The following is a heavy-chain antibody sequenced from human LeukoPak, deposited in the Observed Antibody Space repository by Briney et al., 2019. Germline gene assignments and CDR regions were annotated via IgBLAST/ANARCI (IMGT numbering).Heavy chain of an antibody. J-gene: IGHJ4*02. CDR1: GGSISSYY. CDR2: IYTSGST. Sequence: PSETLSLTCTVSGGSISSYYWSRIRQPAGKGLEWIGRIYTSGSTNYNPSLKSRVTMSVDTSKNQFSLKLSSVTAADTAVYYCARDRRMGATSLYYFDYWGQGTLVTVSS. D-gene: IGHD1-26*01. V-gene: IGHV4-4*07. CDR3: ARDRRMGATSLYYFDY.